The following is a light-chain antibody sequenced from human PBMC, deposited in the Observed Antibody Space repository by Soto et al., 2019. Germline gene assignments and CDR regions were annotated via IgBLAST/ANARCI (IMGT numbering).Light chain of an antibody. V-gene: IGLV2-14*03. CDR1: HNDIGTYDY. Sequence: QSALTQPTSVSGSPGQSITISCTGNHNDIGTYDYVSWYQQHPGRAPRLLIHGVTTRPSGISDRFSASKSGLTASLTISGLQPEDEADYYRSSFTSNRIYVFGPGTKSPS. J-gene: IGLJ1*01. CDR3: SSFTSNRIYV. CDR2: GVT.